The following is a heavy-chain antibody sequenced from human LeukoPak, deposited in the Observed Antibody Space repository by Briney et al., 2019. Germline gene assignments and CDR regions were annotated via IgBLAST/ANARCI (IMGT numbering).Heavy chain of an antibody. CDR3: ARDMGRYYYYMDV. D-gene: IGHD3-10*01. V-gene: IGHV1-18*01. Sequence: ASVEVSCKASGYTFTSYGVSWVRRAPGQGLEWMGWISAYNGNTNYAQKLQGRVTMTTDTSTSTAYMELRSLRSDDTAVYYCARDMGRYYYYMDVWGKGTTVTVSS. CDR2: ISAYNGNT. CDR1: GYTFTSYG. J-gene: IGHJ6*03.